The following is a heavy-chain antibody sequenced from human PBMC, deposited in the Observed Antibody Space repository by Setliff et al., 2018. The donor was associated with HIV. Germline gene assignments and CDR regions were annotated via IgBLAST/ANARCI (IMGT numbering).Heavy chain of an antibody. D-gene: IGHD1-20*01. CDR3: ASSITVAAGRSHYYYAMDV. V-gene: IGHV5-51*01. CDR1: GYSFTSYW. Sequence: PGESLKISCKGSGYSFTSYWIGWVRQMPGKGLEWMGIIYPGDSDTRYSPSFQGQVTISADKSISTAHLQWSSLKASDTAMYYCASSITVAAGRSHYYYAMDVWGQGTTVTVSS. CDR2: IYPGDSDT. J-gene: IGHJ6*02.